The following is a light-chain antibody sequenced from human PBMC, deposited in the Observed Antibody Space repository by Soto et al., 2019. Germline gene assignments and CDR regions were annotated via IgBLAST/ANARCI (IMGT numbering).Light chain of an antibody. CDR3: SSYTSSITRVV. J-gene: IGLJ2*01. V-gene: IGLV2-14*01. CDR2: EVS. CDR1: SSDVGGYNF. Sequence: ALTQPASVSGSPGQSITISCTGTSSDVGGYNFVSWYQQHPGKAPKLMIYEVSNRPSGVSNRFSGSKSGNTASLTISGLQAEDEADYYCSSYTSSITRVVFGGGTKLTVL.